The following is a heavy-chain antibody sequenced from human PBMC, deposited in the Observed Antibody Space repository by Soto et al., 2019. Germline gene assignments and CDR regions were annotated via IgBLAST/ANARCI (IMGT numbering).Heavy chain of an antibody. V-gene: IGHV4-34*01. D-gene: IGHD6-19*01. J-gene: IGHJ5*02. CDR3: ASWPQQWLVAAWFDP. CDR2: INHSGST. Sequence: PSETLSLTCAVYGGSFSGYYWSWIRQPPGKGLEWIGEINHSGSTNYNPSLKSRVTISVDTSKNQFSLKLSSVTAADTAVYYCASWPQQWLVAAWFDPWGQGTLVTVSS. CDR1: GGSFSGYY.